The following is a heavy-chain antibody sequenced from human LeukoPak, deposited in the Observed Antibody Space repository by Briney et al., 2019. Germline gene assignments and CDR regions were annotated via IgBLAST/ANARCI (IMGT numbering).Heavy chain of an antibody. J-gene: IGHJ4*02. D-gene: IGHD4-17*01. Sequence: SETLSLTCAVYGGSFSGYYWSWIRQPPGKGLEWIGEISHSGSTNYNPSLKSRVTISVDTSKNQFSLKLSSVTAADTAVYYCARRWTTVTPYYFDYWGQGTLVTVSS. CDR2: ISHSGST. CDR1: GGSFSGYY. CDR3: ARRWTTVTPYYFDY. V-gene: IGHV4-34*01.